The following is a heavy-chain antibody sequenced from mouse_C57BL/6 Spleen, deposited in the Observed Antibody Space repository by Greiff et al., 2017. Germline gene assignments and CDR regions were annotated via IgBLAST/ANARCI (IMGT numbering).Heavy chain of an antibody. V-gene: IGHV1-4*01. J-gene: IGHJ4*01. Sequence: QVQLQQSGAELARPGASVKMSCKASGYTFTSYTMHWVKQRPGQGLEWIGYINPSSGYTKYNQKFKDKATLAADKSSSTAYMQLSSLTSEDAAVYYCARGIYYGNYYAMGYWGQGTSVTVAS. CDR1: GYTFTSYT. D-gene: IGHD2-1*01. CDR2: INPSSGYT. CDR3: ARGIYYGNYYAMGY.